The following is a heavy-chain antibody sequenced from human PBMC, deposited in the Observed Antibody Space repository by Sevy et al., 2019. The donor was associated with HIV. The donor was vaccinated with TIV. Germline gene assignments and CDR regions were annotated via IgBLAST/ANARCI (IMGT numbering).Heavy chain of an antibody. D-gene: IGHD6-19*01. J-gene: IGHJ6*02. CDR2: ISAYNGNT. V-gene: IGHV1-18*01. CDR1: GYTFTSYG. Sequence: ASVKVSCKASGYTFTSYGISWVRQAPGQGLEWMGWISAYNGNTNYAQKLQGRVTMTTDTSTSTAYMELGSLRSDDTAVYYCARDPGYSSGWYGREYYYYGMDVWGQGTTVTVSS. CDR3: ARDPGYSSGWYGREYYYYGMDV.